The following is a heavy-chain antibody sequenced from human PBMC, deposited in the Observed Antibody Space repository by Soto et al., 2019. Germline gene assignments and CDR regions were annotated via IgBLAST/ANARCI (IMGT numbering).Heavy chain of an antibody. J-gene: IGHJ4*02. D-gene: IGHD3-10*01. CDR1: GFTFSSYG. V-gene: IGHV3-33*01. CDR2: IWYDGSNK. Sequence: QVQLVESGGGVVQPGRSLRLSCAASGFTFSSYGMHWVRQAPGKGLEWVSVIWYDGSNKDYADSVKGRFTISRDNSKNTRYLQMNSLRAEDTAVYYCARERITLVRGVIPPDYWGQGTLVTVSS. CDR3: ARERITLVRGVIPPDY.